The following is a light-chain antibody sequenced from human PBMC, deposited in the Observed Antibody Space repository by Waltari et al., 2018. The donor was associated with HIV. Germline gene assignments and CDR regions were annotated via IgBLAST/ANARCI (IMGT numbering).Light chain of an antibody. J-gene: IGKJ1*01. CDR2: EAS. Sequence: IVFTQSPATLSLSPGERAPLSCRASQSVSGYLAWYQQKPGQAPRLLIYEASSRATGIPARFSGSESGTDFTLTISSLEPEDVAVYYCHQRSNWPQTFGQGTKVEIK. CDR1: QSVSGY. V-gene: IGKV3-11*01. CDR3: HQRSNWPQT.